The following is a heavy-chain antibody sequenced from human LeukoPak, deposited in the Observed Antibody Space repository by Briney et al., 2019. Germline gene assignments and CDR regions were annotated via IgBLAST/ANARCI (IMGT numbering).Heavy chain of an antibody. V-gene: IGHV3-48*03. CDR3: ARACPSGYGY. J-gene: IGHJ4*02. D-gene: IGHD3-22*01. CDR2: IGSSGSTI. Sequence: GGSLRHSSAACGFTFFSYEWNWVRQAPGKGLEWVSYIGSSGSTIYYADSVKGRFTISRDNAKNSLYLQMNSLRDEDTAVYYCARACPSGYGYLGPGTLVTVSS. CDR1: GFTFFSYE.